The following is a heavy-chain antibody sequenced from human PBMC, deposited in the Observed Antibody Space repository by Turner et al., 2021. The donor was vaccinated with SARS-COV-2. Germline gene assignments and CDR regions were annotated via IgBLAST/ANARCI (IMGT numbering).Heavy chain of an antibody. CDR3: ATETVTERKYNYYGMDV. J-gene: IGHJ6*02. D-gene: IGHD4-4*01. V-gene: IGHV4-39*01. CDR1: GGSISSCSSY. CDR2: IDYSGRT. Sequence: QLQLQESGPGLVKPSETLSIPGTVSGGSISSCSSYLGGTRQPPGKGLEWIGCIDYSGRTYHNPSLKIRVTISVDTSKNQFSLKLSSVTAADTAVYYCATETVTERKYNYYGMDVWGQGTTVTVSS.